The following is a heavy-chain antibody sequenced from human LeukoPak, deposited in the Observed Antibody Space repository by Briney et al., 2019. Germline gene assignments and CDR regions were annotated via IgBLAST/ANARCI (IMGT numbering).Heavy chain of an antibody. CDR2: INHSGST. CDR1: GGSFSGYY. V-gene: IGHV4-34*01. D-gene: IGHD3-22*01. J-gene: IGHJ4*02. CDR3: ARGDYYDSSGYPIDY. Sequence: PSETLSLTCAVYGGSFSGYYWSWIRQPPGKGLEWIGEINHSGSTNYNPSLKSRVTISVDTSKNQFSLKLSSVTAADTAVYYCARGDYYDSSGYPIDYWGQGTLVTVSS.